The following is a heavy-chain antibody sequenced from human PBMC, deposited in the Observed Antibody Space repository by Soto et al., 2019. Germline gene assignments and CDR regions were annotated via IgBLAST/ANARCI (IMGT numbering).Heavy chain of an antibody. CDR2: INPSGGST. D-gene: IGHD3-3*01. CDR1: GYTFTSYY. CDR3: AREFLEWLAPYYYYYGMDV. V-gene: IGHV1-46*01. Sequence: GASVKVSCKASGYTFTSYYMHWVRQAPGQGLEWMGIINPSGGSTSYAQKFQGRVTMTRDTSTSTVYMELSSLRSEDTAVYYCAREFLEWLAPYYYYYGMDVWGQGTTVTVS. J-gene: IGHJ6*02.